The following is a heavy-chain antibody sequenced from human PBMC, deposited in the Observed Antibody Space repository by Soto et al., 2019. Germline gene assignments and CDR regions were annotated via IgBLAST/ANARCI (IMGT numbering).Heavy chain of an antibody. CDR1: GYTFTSYA. D-gene: IGHD3-3*01. CDR3: AREETYYDFWSGYYTGSGGNWFDP. V-gene: IGHV1-3*01. J-gene: IGHJ5*02. CDR2: INAGNGNT. Sequence: ASVKVSCKASGYTFTSYAMHWVRQAPGQRLEWMGWINAGNGNTKYSQKFQGRVTITRDTSASTAYMELSSLRSEDTAVYYCAREETYYDFWSGYYTGSGGNWFDPWGQGTLVTVSS.